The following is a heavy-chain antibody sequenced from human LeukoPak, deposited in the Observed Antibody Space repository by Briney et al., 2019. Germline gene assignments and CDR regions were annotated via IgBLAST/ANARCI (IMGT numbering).Heavy chain of an antibody. CDR1: GFTFSAYS. CDR3: ARVSLYYYDAGSPSPPFDP. D-gene: IGHD3-10*01. V-gene: IGHV3-48*02. CDR2: ISGITSDI. J-gene: IGHJ5*02. Sequence: GGSLRLSCAASGFTFSAYSMNWVRQAPGKGLEWVSFISGITSDIYYAESVKGRFTISRDNAKNSLYLQMNSLRDEDTAVYYCARVSLYYYDAGSPSPPFDPWGQGTLVTVSS.